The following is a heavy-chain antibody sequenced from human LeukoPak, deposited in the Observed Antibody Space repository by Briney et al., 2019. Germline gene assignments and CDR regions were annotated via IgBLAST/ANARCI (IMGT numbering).Heavy chain of an antibody. CDR2: ISSSSSYI. D-gene: IGHD4-17*01. CDR1: GFTFSSYS. V-gene: IGHV3-21*01. Sequence: GGSLRLSXAASGFTFSSYSMNWIRQAPGKGLEWVSSISSSSSYIYYADSVKGRFTTSRDNAKNLLYLQMNSLRAEDTAVYYCARVLADYGDYIGFDYWGQGTLVTVSS. J-gene: IGHJ4*02. CDR3: ARVLADYGDYIGFDY.